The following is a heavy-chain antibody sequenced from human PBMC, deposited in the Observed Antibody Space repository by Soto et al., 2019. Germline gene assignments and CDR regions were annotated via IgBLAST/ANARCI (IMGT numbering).Heavy chain of an antibody. V-gene: IGHV4-4*07. CDR3: AITGKLSPPPAAYFDY. J-gene: IGHJ4*02. D-gene: IGHD2-2*01. CDR2: IYTSGST. CDR1: GGSISSYY. Sequence: SETLSLTCTVSGGSISSYYWSWIRQPAGKGLEWIGRIYTSGSTNYNPSLKSRVTVSVDTSKNQFSLKLSSVTAADTAVYYCAITGKLSPPPAAYFDYWGQGTLVTVS.